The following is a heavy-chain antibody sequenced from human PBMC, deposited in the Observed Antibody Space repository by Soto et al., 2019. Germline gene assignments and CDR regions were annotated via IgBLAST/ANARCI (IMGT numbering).Heavy chain of an antibody. CDR1: GFTFSNYA. Sequence: EVQLLESGGGLVQPGGSLRLSCAAAGFTFSNYALTWVRQSPGKGLEWVSTFSGSGGSTYYADSVRGRFTISRDNSKNTLFLQMNSLRVEDTAIYYWARDWTVDTCPCLDVWGQGTTVSVSS. CDR3: ARDWTVDTCPCLDV. CDR2: FSGSGGST. J-gene: IGHJ6*02. V-gene: IGHV3-23*01. D-gene: IGHD3-3*01.